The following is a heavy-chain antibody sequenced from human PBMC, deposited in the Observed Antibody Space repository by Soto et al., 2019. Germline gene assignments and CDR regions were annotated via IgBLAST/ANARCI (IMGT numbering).Heavy chain of an antibody. D-gene: IGHD6-19*01. Sequence: QVQLEQSGAEVKQPGSSVRVSCKTSGGTFSTYAINWVRQAPGQGLEWMGAIIPLFGTADYSQKFQGRVTINADESRSTADLELRSLRSDDTAVYCCARTKGTYSSGSSYCDFWGQGPVVTVSS. CDR1: GGTFSTYA. CDR2: IIPLFGTA. V-gene: IGHV1-69*01. CDR3: ARTKGTYSSGSSYCDF. J-gene: IGHJ4*02.